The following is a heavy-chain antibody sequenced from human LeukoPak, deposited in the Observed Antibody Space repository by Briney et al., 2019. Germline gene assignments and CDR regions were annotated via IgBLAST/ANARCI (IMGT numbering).Heavy chain of an antibody. CDR1: GFTFSSYG. Sequence: GGSLRLSCAASGFTFSSYGMHWVRQAPGKGLEWVAVISYDGSNKYYADSVKGRFTISRDNSKNTLYLQMNSLRAEDTAVYYCAKELIAAAGVLDYWGQGTLVTVSS. V-gene: IGHV3-30*18. CDR3: AKELIAAAGVLDY. CDR2: ISYDGSNK. J-gene: IGHJ4*02. D-gene: IGHD6-13*01.